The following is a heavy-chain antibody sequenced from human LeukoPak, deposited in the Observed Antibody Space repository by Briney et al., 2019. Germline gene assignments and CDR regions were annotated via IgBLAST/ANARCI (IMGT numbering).Heavy chain of an antibody. CDR1: GFTFSNRS. Sequence: GGSLRLSCAASGFTFSNRSMSWVRQAPGKGLEWVSTIGASDGTTYYADSVKGRFTISRDNSKNTLHLQMNSLRAEDTAIYYCAKLLPNWGQGTLVTVSS. CDR3: AKLLPN. J-gene: IGHJ4*02. V-gene: IGHV3-23*01. CDR2: IGASDGTT.